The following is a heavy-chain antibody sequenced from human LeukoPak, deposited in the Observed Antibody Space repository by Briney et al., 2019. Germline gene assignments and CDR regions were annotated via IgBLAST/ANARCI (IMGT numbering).Heavy chain of an antibody. Sequence: GGSLRLSCAASGFAFSSYGMHWVRQAPGKGLEWVAFIQYDGSYKYFADSVRDRFTISRDNSRNTLFLQMNSLRAEDTAVYYCAKTSDQLLYSKFDFWGQGTLVTVSS. CDR1: GFAFSSYG. CDR2: IQYDGSYK. CDR3: AKTSDQLLYSKFDF. D-gene: IGHD2-2*02. J-gene: IGHJ4*02. V-gene: IGHV3-30*02.